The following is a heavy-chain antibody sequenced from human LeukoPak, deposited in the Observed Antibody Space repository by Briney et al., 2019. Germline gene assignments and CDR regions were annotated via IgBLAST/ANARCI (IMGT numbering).Heavy chain of an antibody. CDR2: IKPNGGDT. J-gene: IGHJ4*02. Sequence: ASVKVSCKASGYSFSGYYINWVRQAPGQGLEWMEWIKPNGGDTNYPQKFRGRITMTRDTSISTVYMELKSLTSDDTAVYYCARGDEWELAVDFWGQGTLITVSS. D-gene: IGHD1-26*01. CDR3: ARGDEWELAVDF. V-gene: IGHV1-2*02. CDR1: GYSFSGYY.